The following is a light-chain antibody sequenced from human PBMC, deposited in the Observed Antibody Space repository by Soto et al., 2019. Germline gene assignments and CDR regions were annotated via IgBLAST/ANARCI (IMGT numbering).Light chain of an antibody. J-gene: IGLJ3*02. CDR2: LHNDGSH. Sequence: QPVLTQSPSASASLGASVTLTCTLSSGHSSYAIAWHQQQPEKGPRCLMKLHNDGSHIKGDGIPDRFSGSSSGAERYLTISSLQSEDEADYYCQTWGTGIDWVFGGGTKLTVL. V-gene: IGLV4-69*01. CDR1: SGHSSYA. CDR3: QTWGTGIDWV.